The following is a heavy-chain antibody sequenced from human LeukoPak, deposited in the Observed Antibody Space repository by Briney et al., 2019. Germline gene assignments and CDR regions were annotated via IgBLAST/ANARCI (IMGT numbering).Heavy chain of an antibody. D-gene: IGHD2-2*01. CDR3: ARMYCSSTSCPPNYYMDV. Sequence: SETLSLTCTVPGGSISSSSYYWGWIRQPPGKGLEWIGSIYYSGSTYYNPSLKSRVTISVDTSKNQFSLKLSSVTAADTAVYYCARMYCSSTSCPPNYYMDVWGKGTTVTVSS. J-gene: IGHJ6*03. V-gene: IGHV4-39*01. CDR1: GGSISSSSYY. CDR2: IYYSGST.